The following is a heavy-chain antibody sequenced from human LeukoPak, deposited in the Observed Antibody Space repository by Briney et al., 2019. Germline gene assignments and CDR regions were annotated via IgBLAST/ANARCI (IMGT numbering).Heavy chain of an antibody. Sequence: GGSLRLSCAASGFXFSGSAMHWVRQASGKGLEWVGRIRSKANSYATAYAASVKGRFTISRDDSKNTAYLQMNSLKTEDTAVYYCTRHPPYSSSWYWFDPWGQGTLVTVSS. V-gene: IGHV3-73*01. CDR3: TRHPPYSSSWYWFDP. CDR2: IRSKANSYAT. J-gene: IGHJ5*02. CDR1: GFXFSGSA. D-gene: IGHD6-13*01.